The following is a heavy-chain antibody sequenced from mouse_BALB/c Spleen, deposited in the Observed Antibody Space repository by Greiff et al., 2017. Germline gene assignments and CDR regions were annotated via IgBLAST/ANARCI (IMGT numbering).Heavy chain of an antibody. CDR2: ISDGGSYT. CDR1: GFTFSDYY. J-gene: IGHJ4*01. D-gene: IGHD2-10*02. V-gene: IGHV5-4*02. CDR3: ARDKYGNYYAMDY. Sequence: EVQVVESGGGLVKPGGSLKLSCAASGFTFSDYYMYWVRQTPEKRLEWVATISDGGSYTYYPDSVKGRFTISRDNAKNNLYLQMSSLKSEDTAMYYCARDKYGNYYAMDYWGQGTSVTVSS.